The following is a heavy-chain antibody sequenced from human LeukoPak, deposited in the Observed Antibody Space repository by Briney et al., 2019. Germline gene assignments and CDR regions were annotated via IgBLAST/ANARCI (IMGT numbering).Heavy chain of an antibody. D-gene: IGHD2-2*01. CDR3: ARGYCSSTSCLAFDY. CDR2: YHSGST. V-gene: IGHV4-30-2*01. Sequence: YHSGSTYYNPSLKSRVTISVDRSKNQFSLKLSSVTAADTAVYYCARGYCSSTSCLAFDYWGQGTLVTVSS. J-gene: IGHJ4*02.